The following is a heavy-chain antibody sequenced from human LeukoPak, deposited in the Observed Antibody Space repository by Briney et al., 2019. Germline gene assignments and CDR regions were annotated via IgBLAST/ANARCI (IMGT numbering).Heavy chain of an antibody. CDR3: ARERHCSSTSCPDAFDI. CDR1: GFTFSSYS. CDR2: ISSSSSYI. D-gene: IGHD2-2*01. J-gene: IGHJ3*02. V-gene: IGHV3-21*01. Sequence: GGSLRLSCAASGFTFSSYSMNWVRQAPGKGLEWVSSISSSSSYIYYADSVKGRFTISRDNAKNSLYLQMNSLRAEDTAVYYCARERHCSSTSCPDAFDIWGQGTMVTVSS.